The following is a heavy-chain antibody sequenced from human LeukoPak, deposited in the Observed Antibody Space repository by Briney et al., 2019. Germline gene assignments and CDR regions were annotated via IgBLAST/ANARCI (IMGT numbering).Heavy chain of an antibody. Sequence: ASVKVSCKASGSTFTGYYIHWVRQAPGQGLEWMGWINPNSGGTNSAQKFQGRVTMTRDASISTAYLDLSSLRSDDTAVYFCARDKDWQFDYWGQGTLVTVSS. CDR2: INPNSGGT. V-gene: IGHV1-2*02. D-gene: IGHD3/OR15-3a*01. CDR1: GSTFTGYY. J-gene: IGHJ4*02. CDR3: ARDKDWQFDY.